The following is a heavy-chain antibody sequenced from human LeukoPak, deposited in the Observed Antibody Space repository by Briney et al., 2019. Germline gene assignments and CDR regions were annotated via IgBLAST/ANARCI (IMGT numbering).Heavy chain of an antibody. D-gene: IGHD3-9*01. J-gene: IGHJ4*02. CDR3: ARGWPLTGYYQ. Sequence: GGSLRLSCAASGFTVSSNYMSWVRQAPGKGLEWVSVIYTGGGTYYADSVKGRFTISRDNSKNTLYLQMNSLRAEDTAVYYCARGWPLTGYYQWGQGTLVTVSS. V-gene: IGHV3-53*05. CDR1: GFTVSSNY. CDR2: IYTGGGT.